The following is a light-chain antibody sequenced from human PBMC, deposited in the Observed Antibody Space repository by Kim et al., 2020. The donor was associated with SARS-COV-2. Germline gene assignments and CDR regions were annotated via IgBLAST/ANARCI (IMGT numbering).Light chain of an antibody. V-gene: IGKV1-5*01. CDR2: GAS. CDR3: QQYNGYPLT. J-gene: IGKJ4*01. Sequence: SASVGDRVTITCRASQSISTWLAWYQQKPGKTPDLLIYGASSLESGVPSRFSGSGPGTEFTLTISSLQPDDFATYYCQQYNGYPLTFGGGTKVEI. CDR1: QSISTW.